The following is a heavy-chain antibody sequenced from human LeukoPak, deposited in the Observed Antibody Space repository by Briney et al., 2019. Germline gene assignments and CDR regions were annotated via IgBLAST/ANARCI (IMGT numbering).Heavy chain of an antibody. Sequence: ASVKVSCKASGYTFTGYYMHWVRQAPGQGLEWMGWISAYNGNTNYAQKLQGRVTMTTDTSTSTAYMELRSLRSDDTAVYYCAREHYTFDYWGQGTLVTVSS. CDR2: ISAYNGNT. D-gene: IGHD3-10*01. CDR3: AREHYTFDY. CDR1: GYTFTGYY. J-gene: IGHJ4*02. V-gene: IGHV1-18*04.